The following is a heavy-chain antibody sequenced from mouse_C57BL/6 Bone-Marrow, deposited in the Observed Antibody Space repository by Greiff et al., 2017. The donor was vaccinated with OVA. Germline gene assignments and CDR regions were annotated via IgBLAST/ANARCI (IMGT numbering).Heavy chain of an antibody. J-gene: IGHJ2*01. D-gene: IGHD2-14*01. Sequence: EVMLVESGAELVRPGASVKLSCTASGFNIKDDYMHWVKQRPEQGLEWIGWIDPENGDTEYASKFQGKATITADTSSNTAYLQLSSLTSEDTAVYYCTTGTLRYFDYWGQGTTLTVSS. CDR1: GFNIKDDY. CDR3: TTGTLRYFDY. V-gene: IGHV14-4*01. CDR2: IDPENGDT.